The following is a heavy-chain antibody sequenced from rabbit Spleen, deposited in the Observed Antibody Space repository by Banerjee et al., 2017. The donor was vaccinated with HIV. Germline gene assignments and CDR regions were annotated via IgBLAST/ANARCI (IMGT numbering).Heavy chain of an antibody. D-gene: IGHD4-1*01. CDR2: INAVTGKP. CDR1: GFTISGYW. J-gene: IGHJ4*01. CDR3: ARDLAGVIGWNFYL. Sequence: QSLEESGGRLVQPGGSLTLSCKAFGFTISGYWMNWVRQAPGKGLEWIACINAVTGKPVYASWVNGRFTISKTSSTMVFLQMTSLTAADTATYFCARDLAGVIGWNFYLWGPGTLVTVS. V-gene: IGHV1S40*01.